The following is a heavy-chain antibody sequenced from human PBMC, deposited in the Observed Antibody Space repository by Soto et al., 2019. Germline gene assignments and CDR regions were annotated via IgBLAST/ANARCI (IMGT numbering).Heavy chain of an antibody. D-gene: IGHD5-12*01. J-gene: IGHJ5*02. CDR2: TYFRSKWYN. V-gene: IGHV6-1*01. CDR1: RYSVSSNTAS. CDR3: AKGDNLGPKTGYAFDP. Sequence: SQTLSLTCAISRYSVSSNTASWNWIRQSPSRGLEWLGRTYFRSKWYNDYAVSVKSRIIINPDTSNNQFSLQLNSVTPEDTAAYFCAKGDNLGPKTGYAFDPWGQGIMVTVSS.